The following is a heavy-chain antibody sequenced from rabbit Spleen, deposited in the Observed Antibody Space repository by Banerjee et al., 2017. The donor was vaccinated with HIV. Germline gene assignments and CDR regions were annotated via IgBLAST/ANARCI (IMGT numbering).Heavy chain of an antibody. D-gene: IGHD1-1*01. CDR1: GFDFSRTG. CDR2: IDLLFGTT. J-gene: IGHJ6*01. V-gene: IGHV1S47*01. Sequence: QEQLMESGGGLVQPGGSLKLSCKASGFDFSRTGVSWVRQAPGKGLEWIGYIDLLFGTTYYANWVNGRFTISSHNAQITLYLQLHSLTAADTATYFCVRGASGSGYYSLWGPGTLVTVS. CDR3: VRGASGSGYYSL.